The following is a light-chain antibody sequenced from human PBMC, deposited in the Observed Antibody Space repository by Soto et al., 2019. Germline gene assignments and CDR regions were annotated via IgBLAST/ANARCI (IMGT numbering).Light chain of an antibody. CDR2: DVS. V-gene: IGLV2-14*01. CDR3: SSFTSSSTWV. J-gene: IGLJ3*02. CDR1: SSDVGGYNY. Sequence: QSVLTQPASVSGYPGQSITISCTGTSSDVGGYNYVSWYQQHPGKAPNLMIYDVSNRPSGVSNRFSGSKSGNTASLTISGLQAEDEADYYCSSFTSSSTWVFGGGTKLTVL.